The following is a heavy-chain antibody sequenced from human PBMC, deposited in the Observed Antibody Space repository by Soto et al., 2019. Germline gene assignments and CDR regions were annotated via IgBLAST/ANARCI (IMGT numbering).Heavy chain of an antibody. CDR1: GGSISSSSYY. CDR2: IYYSVST. V-gene: IGHV4-39*01. Sequence: QLQLQESGPGLVKPSETLSLTCTVSGGSISSSSYYWGWIRQPPGKGLEWIGSIYYSVSTYYNPSLKSRVTISVDTSKNQFSLKLSSVTAADTAVYHCASMYGDYVSYWGQGTLVTVSS. CDR3: ASMYGDYVSY. D-gene: IGHD4-17*01. J-gene: IGHJ4*02.